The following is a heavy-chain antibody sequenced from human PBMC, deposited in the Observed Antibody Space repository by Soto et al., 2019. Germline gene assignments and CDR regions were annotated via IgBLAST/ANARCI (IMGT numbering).Heavy chain of an antibody. D-gene: IGHD6-19*01. CDR3: ARGRVEDSSGWATYFDY. CDR1: GFTFSGYS. V-gene: IGHV3-64*01. J-gene: IGHJ4*02. Sequence: PGGSLRLSCAASGFTFSGYSMFWVRQAPGKGLEYVSAINTNGVNTFYAKSVKGRFTISRDNSKNTMYLQMGSLRAEGMAVYYCARGRVEDSSGWATYFDYWGQGTLVTVSS. CDR2: INTNGVNT.